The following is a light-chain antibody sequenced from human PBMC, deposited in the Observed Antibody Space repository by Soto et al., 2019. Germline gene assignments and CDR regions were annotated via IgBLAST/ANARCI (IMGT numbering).Light chain of an antibody. CDR2: EDN. CDR1: SGSNY. CDR3: QSYDNTNQV. J-gene: IGLJ3*02. Sequence: NFMLTQPHSVSDSPGKTVTISFTGRSGSNYVQWYQQRPGSAPTTVIYEDNQRPSGVPDRFSGSIDSSSNSASLTISGLKTEDEADYYCQSYDNTNQVFGGGTKLTVL. V-gene: IGLV6-57*02.